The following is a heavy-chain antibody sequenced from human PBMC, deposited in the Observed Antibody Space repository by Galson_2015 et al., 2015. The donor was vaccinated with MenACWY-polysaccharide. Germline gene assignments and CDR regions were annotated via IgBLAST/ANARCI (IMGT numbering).Heavy chain of an antibody. CDR3: ARDGSAVSDY. D-gene: IGHD3-10*01. CDR2: ISGYNANT. CDR1: GYTFSNYG. J-gene: IGHJ4*02. Sequence: SVKVSCKASGYTFSNYGISWVRQAPGQGLEWMGWISGYNANTKYAQKFQGRLTMTTDTFTSTAYMELRSLRSDDTAVYYCARDGSAVSDYWGQGTLVTVSS. V-gene: IGHV1-18*01.